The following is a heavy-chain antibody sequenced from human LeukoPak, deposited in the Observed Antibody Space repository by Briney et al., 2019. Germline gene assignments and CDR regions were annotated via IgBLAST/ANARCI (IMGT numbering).Heavy chain of an antibody. J-gene: IGHJ6*02. D-gene: IGHD6-19*01. CDR1: GGSISSYY. Sequence: SETLSLTCTVSGGSISSYYWSWIRQPPGKGLEWIGYIYYSGSTNYNPSLKSRVTISVDTSKNQFSLKLSSVTAADTAVYYCARRGGSGWYYYYYGMDVWGQGTTVTVSS. CDR2: IYYSGST. CDR3: ARRGGSGWYYYYYGMDV. V-gene: IGHV4-59*08.